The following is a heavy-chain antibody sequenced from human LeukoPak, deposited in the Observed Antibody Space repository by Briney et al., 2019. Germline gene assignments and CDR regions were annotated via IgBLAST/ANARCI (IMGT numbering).Heavy chain of an antibody. CDR2: IKQDGSEK. CDR1: GFTFSNYW. Sequence: PGGSLRLSCAASGFTFSNYWMSWVRQAPGKGLEWVANIKQDGSEKYYVDSVKGRFTISRDNAKNSLYLQMNSLRAEDTAVYYCAREARKDLLLTVYARHYFDYWGQGTLVTVSS. V-gene: IGHV3-7*01. D-gene: IGHD2-8*01. J-gene: IGHJ4*02. CDR3: AREARKDLLLTVYARHYFDY.